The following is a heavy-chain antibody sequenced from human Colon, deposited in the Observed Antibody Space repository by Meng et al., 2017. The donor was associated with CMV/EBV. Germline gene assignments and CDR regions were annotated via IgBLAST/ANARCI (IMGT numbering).Heavy chain of an antibody. V-gene: IGHV3-74*01. CDR3: ATDPYDVWSGYPTYYFDY. J-gene: IGHJ4*02. Sequence: GESLRLSCAASGFTFSSYWMHWVRQAPGEGLVWVSRINTDGSRTNYADSVEGRFTSSRDNAKNTLYLQMSSLRAEDTAVYYCATDPYDVWSGYPTYYFDYWGQGTLVTVSS. CDR1: GFTFSSYW. D-gene: IGHD3-3*01. CDR2: INTDGSRT.